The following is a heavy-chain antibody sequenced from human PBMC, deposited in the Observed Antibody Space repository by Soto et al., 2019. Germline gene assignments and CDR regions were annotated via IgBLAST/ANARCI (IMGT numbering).Heavy chain of an antibody. J-gene: IGHJ2*01. CDR1: GFTFSSYG. D-gene: IGHD4-17*01. Sequence: QVQLVESGGGVVQPGRSLRLSCAASGFTFSSYGMHWVRQAPGKGLEWVAVIWYDGSNKYYADSVKGRFTISRDNSKNTLYRQMNSLRAEDTAVYYCARDRHYGGNPEWYFDLWGRGTLVTVSS. V-gene: IGHV3-33*01. CDR2: IWYDGSNK. CDR3: ARDRHYGGNPEWYFDL.